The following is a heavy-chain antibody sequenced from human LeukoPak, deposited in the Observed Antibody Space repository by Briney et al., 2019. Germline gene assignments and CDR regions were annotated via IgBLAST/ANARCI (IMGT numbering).Heavy chain of an antibody. J-gene: IGHJ5*02. D-gene: IGHD2-2*01. CDR2: ISAYSGNA. CDR3: ARGDTCRSTNCLNWFDP. V-gene: IGHV1-18*01. Sequence: ASVKVSCKASGYTFSSYGIIWVRQALGQGLEWMGWISAYSGNASYAQKLQGRFTMTTDTSTSTAYMELRSLRSDDTAVYYCARGDTCRSTNCLNWFDPWGQGTLVTVSS. CDR1: GYTFSSYG.